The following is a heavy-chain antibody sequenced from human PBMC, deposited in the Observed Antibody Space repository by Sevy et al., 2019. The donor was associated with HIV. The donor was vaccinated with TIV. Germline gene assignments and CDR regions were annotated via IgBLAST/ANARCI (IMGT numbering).Heavy chain of an antibody. D-gene: IGHD4-17*01. CDR2: IKSKTDGGTT. CDR3: TTGDDYGDYDY. V-gene: IGHV3-15*01. CDR1: GFTFSNAW. Sequence: GGSLRLSCAASGFTFSNAWMSWVHQAPGKGLEWVGRIKSKTDGGTTDYAAPVKGRFTISRDDSKNTLYLQMNSLKTEDTAVYYCTTGDDYGDYDYWGQGTLVTVSS. J-gene: IGHJ4*02.